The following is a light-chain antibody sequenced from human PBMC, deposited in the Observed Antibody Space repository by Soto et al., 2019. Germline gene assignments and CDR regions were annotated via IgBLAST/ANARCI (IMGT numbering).Light chain of an antibody. Sequence: DIVMTQSPDSLAVSLGERATINCKSSQSVLYSSNNKNYLAWYQQKPGQPPKLLIYWASTRESGVPDRFSGSGSGTDFTLTISSLQAEDVAVYHCQQYYSTSWTFGPGTKVEIK. CDR3: QQYYSTSWT. CDR1: QSVLYSSNNKNY. V-gene: IGKV4-1*01. CDR2: WAS. J-gene: IGKJ1*01.